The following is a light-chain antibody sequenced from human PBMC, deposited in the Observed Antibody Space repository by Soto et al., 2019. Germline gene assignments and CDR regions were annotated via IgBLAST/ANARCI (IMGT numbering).Light chain of an antibody. J-gene: IGLJ1*01. V-gene: IGLV1-40*01. CDR1: SSKIGAGYD. CDR2: GNS. CDR3: QSYDSSLSGPCV. Sequence: QSVLTPPPSVSWAPGQRVTISCTGSSSKIGAGYDVHWYQQLPGTAPKLLIYGNSNRPSGVPDRFSGSKSGTSASLAITGLQAEDEADYYCQSYDSSLSGPCVFGTGTKVTVL.